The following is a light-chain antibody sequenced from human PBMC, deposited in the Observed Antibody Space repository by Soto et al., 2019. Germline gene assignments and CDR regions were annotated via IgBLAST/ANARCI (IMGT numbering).Light chain of an antibody. CDR2: DAS. J-gene: IGKJ1*01. CDR3: QQRSNWPPWT. V-gene: IGKV3-11*01. CDR1: QSVSSY. Sequence: EIVLTHSPATLSLSPGERATLSCRASQSVSSYLAWYQQKPGQAPRLLIYDASNRATGIPARFSGSGSGTDLPLTISSLKPEDFAVYYCQQRSNWPPWTFGQGTQVEIK.